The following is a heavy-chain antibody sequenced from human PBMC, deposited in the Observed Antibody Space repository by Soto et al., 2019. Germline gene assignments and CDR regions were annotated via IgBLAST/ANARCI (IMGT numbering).Heavy chain of an antibody. CDR3: VRDQTPTAGGWFDP. V-gene: IGHV4-31*03. CDR1: GGSISSGGNY. CDR2: IYYSGST. D-gene: IGHD2-15*01. J-gene: IGHJ5*02. Sequence: QVQLQESGPGLVKPSQTLSLTCTVSGGSISSGGNYWSWIRQHPGKGLEWIGYIYYSGSTYYNPSLKSRASMSVDTSKNQCALKLSSVTAADTAVYYCVRDQTPTAGGWFDPWGQGTLVTVSS.